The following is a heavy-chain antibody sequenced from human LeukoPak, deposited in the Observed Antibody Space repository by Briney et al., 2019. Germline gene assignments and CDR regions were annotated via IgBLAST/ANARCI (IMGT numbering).Heavy chain of an antibody. Sequence: PSETLSLTCAVYGGSFSGYYWSWIRQPPGKGLEWIGEINHSGSTNYNPSLKSRVTISVDTSKNQFSLKLSSVTAADTAVYYCARVLSAHGGMDVWGQGTTVTVSS. V-gene: IGHV4-34*09. D-gene: IGHD3-3*01. CDR2: INHSGST. J-gene: IGHJ6*02. CDR3: ARVLSAHGGMDV. CDR1: GGSFSGYY.